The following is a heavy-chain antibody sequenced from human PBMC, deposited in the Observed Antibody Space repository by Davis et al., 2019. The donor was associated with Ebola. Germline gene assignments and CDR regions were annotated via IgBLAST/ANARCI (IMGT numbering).Heavy chain of an antibody. CDR2: ISTYNGNT. J-gene: IGHJ4*02. V-gene: IGHV1-18*01. CDR3: ARDLGMVKSYYFDY. CDR1: GYTFTSYG. Sequence: AASVKFSCKASGYTFTSYGISWVRQAPGQGLEWMGWISTYNGNTQYAQKLQGRVTMTTDTSTSTAYMELRSLRSDDTAVYYCARDLGMVKSYYFDYWGQGTLVTVSS. D-gene: IGHD5-18*01.